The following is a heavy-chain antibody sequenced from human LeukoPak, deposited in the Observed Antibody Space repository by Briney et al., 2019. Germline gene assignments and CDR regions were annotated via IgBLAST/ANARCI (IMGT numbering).Heavy chain of an antibody. Sequence: SEPLSLTCTVSGGSVSSSNYYWSWIRQPPGKGQELVGFFSYNVHSDYNPSLKSRVTISVDTSKNQFSLRLSSVTAADTAIYYCARVSVAGTGPDYWGQGTLVTVSS. D-gene: IGHD6-13*01. J-gene: IGHJ4*02. CDR3: ARVSVAGTGPDY. CDR2: FSYNVHS. V-gene: IGHV4-61*01. CDR1: GGSVSSSNYY.